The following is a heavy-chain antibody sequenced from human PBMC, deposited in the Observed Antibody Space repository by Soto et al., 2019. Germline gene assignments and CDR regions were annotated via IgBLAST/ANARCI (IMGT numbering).Heavy chain of an antibody. J-gene: IGHJ3*02. Sequence: ASVKVSCKVSGYTLTELSMHWVRQAPGKGLEWMGGFDPEDGETIYAQKFQGRVTMTEDTSTDTAYMELSSLRSEDTAVYYCATHPKLLYCCSSSCYTRRAFDIWGQGTMVTVSS. CDR3: ATHPKLLYCCSSSCYTRRAFDI. CDR2: FDPEDGET. D-gene: IGHD2-2*02. V-gene: IGHV1-24*01. CDR1: GYTLTELS.